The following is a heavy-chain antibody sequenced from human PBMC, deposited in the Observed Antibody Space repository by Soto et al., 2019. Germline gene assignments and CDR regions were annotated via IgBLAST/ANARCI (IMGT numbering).Heavy chain of an antibody. D-gene: IGHD2-21*02. CDR2: INSDGSST. J-gene: IGHJ6*02. CDR3: ARDLYCGGDCYPYYYYGMDV. CDR1: GFTFSSYW. Sequence: GGSLRLSCAASGFTFSSYWMHWVRQAPGKGLVWVSRINSDGSSTSYADSVKGQFTISRVNAKNTLYLQMNSLRAEDTAVYYCARDLYCGGDCYPYYYYGMDVWGQGTTVTVSS. V-gene: IGHV3-74*01.